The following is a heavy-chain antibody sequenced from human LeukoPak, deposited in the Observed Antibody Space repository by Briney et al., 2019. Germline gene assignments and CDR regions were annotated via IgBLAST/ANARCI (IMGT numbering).Heavy chain of an antibody. J-gene: IGHJ4*02. CDR1: GGSISSGGYS. Sequence: PSETLSLTCAVSGGSISSGGYSWSWIRQPPGKGLEWIGRIYTSGSTNYNPSLKSRVTMSVDTSKNQFSLKLSSVTAADTAVYYCKVTGSYKDYWGQGTLVTVSS. D-gene: IGHD3-10*01. CDR3: KVTGSYKDY. CDR2: IYTSGST. V-gene: IGHV4-30-4*07.